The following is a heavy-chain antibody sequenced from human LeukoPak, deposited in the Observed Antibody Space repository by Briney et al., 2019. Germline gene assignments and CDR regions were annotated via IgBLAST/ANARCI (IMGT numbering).Heavy chain of an antibody. Sequence: ASVKVSCKASGYTFTGYYLHWVRQAPGQGLEWMGWINPNSGDTKYAQKFQGRVTMARDTSITTVYMELSSLRSDDTAVYYCARDKSGIDYWGQGTLVTVSS. CDR2: INPNSGDT. V-gene: IGHV1-2*02. J-gene: IGHJ4*02. CDR3: ARDKSGIDY. D-gene: IGHD1-26*01. CDR1: GYTFTGYY.